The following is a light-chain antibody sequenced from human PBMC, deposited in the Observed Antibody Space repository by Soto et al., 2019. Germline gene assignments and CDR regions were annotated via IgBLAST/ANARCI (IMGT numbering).Light chain of an antibody. CDR3: VSYTSSTTYV. CDR2: DVA. CDR1: KSDLGDYNY. Sequence: QSALTQPRSVSGSPGQSVTISCTGTKSDLGDYNYVSWFQQHPGKTPKLMIYDVANRPSGVSNRFSGSKSGSTASLIISRLQTEDEADYYCVSYTSSTTYVFGTGTKVTVL. V-gene: IGLV2-14*03. J-gene: IGLJ1*01.